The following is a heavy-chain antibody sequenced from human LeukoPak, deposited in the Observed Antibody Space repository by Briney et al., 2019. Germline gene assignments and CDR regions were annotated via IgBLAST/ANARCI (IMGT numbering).Heavy chain of an antibody. CDR3: ARSLDGDILTGYPHSWFDP. Sequence: ASVKVSCKASGYTFTSYYMHWVRQAPGQGLEWMGIINPSGGSTSYAQKFQGRVTMTRDTSTSTVYMELRSLRSEDTAVYYCARSLDGDILTGYPHSWFDPWGQGTLVTVSS. D-gene: IGHD3-9*01. J-gene: IGHJ5*02. CDR1: GYTFTSYY. V-gene: IGHV1-46*01. CDR2: INPSGGST.